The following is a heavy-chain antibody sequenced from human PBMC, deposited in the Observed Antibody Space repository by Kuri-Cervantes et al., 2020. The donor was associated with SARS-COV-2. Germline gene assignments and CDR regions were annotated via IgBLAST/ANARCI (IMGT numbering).Heavy chain of an antibody. J-gene: IGHJ4*02. CDR3: ARDSKGDWTDFDY. CDR2: ISAYNGNT. D-gene: IGHD3/OR15-3a*01. V-gene: IGHV1-18*04. CDR1: GYTFTSYG. Sequence: ASVKVSCKASGYTFTSYGISWVRQAPGQGLEWMGWISAYNGNTTYAQKLQGRVTMTTDTSTSTAYMELRSVRSADTAVYYCARDSKGDWTDFDYWGQGTLVTVSS.